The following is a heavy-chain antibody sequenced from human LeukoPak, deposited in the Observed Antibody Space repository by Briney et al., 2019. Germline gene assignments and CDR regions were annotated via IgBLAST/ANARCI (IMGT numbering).Heavy chain of an antibody. CDR1: GFTFSSYD. CDR2: IGTAGDT. V-gene: IGHV3-13*04. J-gene: IGHJ3*02. Sequence: GGSLRLSCAASGFTFSSYDMHWVRQATGKGLEWVSAIGTAGDTYYPGSVKGRFTISRENAKNSLYLKMNSLRAGDTAVYYCARGHSSSEGLNAFDIWGQGTMVTVSS. D-gene: IGHD6-13*01. CDR3: ARGHSSSEGLNAFDI.